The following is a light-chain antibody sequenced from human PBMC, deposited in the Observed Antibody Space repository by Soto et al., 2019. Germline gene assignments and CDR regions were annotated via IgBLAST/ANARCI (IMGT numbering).Light chain of an antibody. CDR1: QRISSH. J-gene: IGKJ2*01. CDR2: VES. V-gene: IGKV1-8*01. Sequence: SQRISSHFARYQQNQGKARTLLMYVESTWKRGVPPSFSGSGFATDLTITISCMQFADFATYYCHQHYSSPYTFGQGTKV. CDR3: HQHYSSPYT.